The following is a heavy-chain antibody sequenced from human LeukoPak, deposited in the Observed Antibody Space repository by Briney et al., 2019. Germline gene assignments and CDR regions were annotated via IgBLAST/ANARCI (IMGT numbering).Heavy chain of an antibody. CDR2: IYYSGST. V-gene: IGHV4-59*01. Sequence: SETLSLTCTVSGGSISSYYWSWIRQPPGKGLEWIGYIYYSGSTNYNPSLKSRVTISLDTSKNQFSLKLSSVTAADTAVYYRARDSLSSGSSFDYWGQGTLVTVSS. CDR1: GGSISSYY. J-gene: IGHJ4*02. CDR3: ARDSLSSGSSFDY. D-gene: IGHD3-10*02.